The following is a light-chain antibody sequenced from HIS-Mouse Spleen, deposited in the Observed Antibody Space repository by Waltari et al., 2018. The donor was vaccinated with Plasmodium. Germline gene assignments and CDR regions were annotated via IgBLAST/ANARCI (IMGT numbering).Light chain of an antibody. CDR2: EDS. V-gene: IGLV3-10*01. CDR3: YSTDSSGNHRV. Sequence: SYELTQPPSVSLSPGQTARITCSGDPLPKKYAYWYPQKSGQAPVLVIYEDSKRPSGIPERFSGSSSGTMATLTISGAQVEDEADYYCYSTDSSGNHRVFGGGTKLTVL. J-gene: IGLJ3*02. CDR1: PLPKKY.